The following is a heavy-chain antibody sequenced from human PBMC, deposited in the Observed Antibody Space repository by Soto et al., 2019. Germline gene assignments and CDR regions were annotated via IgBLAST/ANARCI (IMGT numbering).Heavy chain of an antibody. CDR2: INPSGDST. CDR3: AKVDVSTAGSFDY. Sequence: GWSLRLSCVAAGFSFSRHGLSWVRQAPGKGLEWVSTINPSGDSTFYADSVKGRFTISRENSKNTVYLQMNSLSVGDTAVYLCAKVDVSTAGSFDYWGQGALVTASS. D-gene: IGHD6-13*01. V-gene: IGHV3-23*01. CDR1: GFSFSRHG. J-gene: IGHJ4*02.